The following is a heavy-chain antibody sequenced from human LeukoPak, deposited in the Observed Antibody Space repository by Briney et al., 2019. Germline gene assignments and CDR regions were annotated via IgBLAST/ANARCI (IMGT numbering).Heavy chain of an antibody. CDR2: IYYSGST. V-gene: IGHV4-59*01. CDR1: GGSISSYY. J-gene: IGHJ4*02. CDR3: ARVPARRVVTAPTYFDY. D-gene: IGHD2-21*02. Sequence: SETLSLTCTVSGGSISSYYWSWIRQPPGKGLECIGYIYYSGSTNYNPSLKSRVTISVDTSKNQFSLNLSSVTAADTAVYYCARVPARRVVTAPTYFDYWGQGTLVTVSS.